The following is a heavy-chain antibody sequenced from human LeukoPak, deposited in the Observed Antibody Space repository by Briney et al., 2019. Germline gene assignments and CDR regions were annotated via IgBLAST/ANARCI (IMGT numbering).Heavy chain of an antibody. D-gene: IGHD2-15*01. CDR2: IYPGASDT. J-gene: IGHJ6*02. Sequence: GGSLQTSCQGSGYRFTSYWIGGGRQVPGKGLEWMGMIYPGASDTRYSPSFQGQVTISADKSTSTAYLQWSSLKASDTAMYYCARRARYCSGGSCATLGLDVWGQGTTVTVSS. V-gene: IGHV5-51*01. CDR1: GYRFTSYW. CDR3: ARRARYCSGGSCATLGLDV.